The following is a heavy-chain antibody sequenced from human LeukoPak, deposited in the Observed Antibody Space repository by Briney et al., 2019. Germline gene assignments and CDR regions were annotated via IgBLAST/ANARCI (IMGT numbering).Heavy chain of an antibody. D-gene: IGHD3-22*01. V-gene: IGHV3-74*01. CDR3: ARAPSEIGGYYPEYFRH. CDR2: IKSDGST. CDR1: GFTFSSYW. J-gene: IGHJ1*01. Sequence: GGTLRLSSAASGFTFSSYWMHWVRQAAGKGLVWVSRIKSDGSTRYADSVKGRFTISIDNAKNTVSLQMTNLRAEDTGVYYCARAPSEIGGYYPEYFRHWGQGTLVIVSS.